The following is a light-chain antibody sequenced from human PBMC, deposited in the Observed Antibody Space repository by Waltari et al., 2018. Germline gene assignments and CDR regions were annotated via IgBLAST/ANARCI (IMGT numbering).Light chain of an antibody. CDR1: QSVSRY. CDR3: HQSFMTPWT. V-gene: IGKV1-39*01. CDR2: TTS. Sequence: DTQMTQSPSSLSASAGDTITITCRASQSVSRYLNWYQQKPGKAPKLLIYTTSVLETGVPSRFSASGSGTDFTLTINSLEPDDFATYYCHQSFMTPWTFGQGTKVESK. J-gene: IGKJ1*01.